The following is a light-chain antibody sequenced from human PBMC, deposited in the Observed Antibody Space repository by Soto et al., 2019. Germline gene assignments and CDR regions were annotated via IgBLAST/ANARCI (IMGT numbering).Light chain of an antibody. CDR1: SGYSNYK. V-gene: IGLV9-49*01. CDR3: GADHGSGSNFFYV. Sequence: QAVVTQPPSASASLGASVTLTCTLSSGYSNYKVDWYQQTPGKGPRFVMRVGTGGIVGSKGDGIPDRFSVLGSGLNRYLTIKNIQEEDESDYLCGADHGSGSNFFYVFGTGTKLTVL. J-gene: IGLJ1*01. CDR2: VGTGGIVG.